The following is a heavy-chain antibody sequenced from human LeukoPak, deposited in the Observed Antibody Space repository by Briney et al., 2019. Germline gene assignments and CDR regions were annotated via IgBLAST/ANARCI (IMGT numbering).Heavy chain of an antibody. J-gene: IGHJ4*02. CDR1: GFAFRRYD. Sequence: GGSLKLSCAASGFAFRRYDMHGVRQTPGKGLEWLSYMSSSGSITSYADSVRGRFTISRDNTENSLYLQMNSLSPEETSLYYCAGFGLGAACWGLGTLVTVSS. V-gene: IGHV3-48*03. CDR3: AGFGLGAAC. CDR2: MSSSGSIT. D-gene: IGHD3-16*01.